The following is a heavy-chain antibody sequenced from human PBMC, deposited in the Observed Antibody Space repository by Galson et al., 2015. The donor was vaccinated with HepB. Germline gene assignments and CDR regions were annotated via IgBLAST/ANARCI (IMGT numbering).Heavy chain of an antibody. J-gene: IGHJ5*02. D-gene: IGHD1-26*01. CDR2: IDPTDSYA. CDR1: GYSFTSYW. CDR3: ARRRVGEHNWFDP. V-gene: IGHV5-10-1*01. Sequence: QSGAEVKKPGESLRISCKGSGYSFTSYWITWVRRMPGKGLEWMGRIDPTDSYANYSPSFQGHVTISADKSISTVYLQWSSLKASDTAMYYCARRRVGEHNWFDPWGQGTLVTVSS.